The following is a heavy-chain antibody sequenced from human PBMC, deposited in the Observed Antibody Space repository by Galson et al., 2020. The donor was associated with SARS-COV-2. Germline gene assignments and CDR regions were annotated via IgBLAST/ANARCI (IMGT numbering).Heavy chain of an antibody. Sequence: GGSLRLSCAASGFTFSDYYMSWIRQAPGKGLEWVSYISSSSSYIYYADSAKGRFTISRDNAKNSLYLQMNSLRAEDTAVYYCARGNYYYDSSGYLDYWGQGTLVTVSS. CDR1: GFTFSDYY. D-gene: IGHD3-22*01. J-gene: IGHJ4*02. CDR2: ISSSSSYI. CDR3: ARGNYYYDSSGYLDY. V-gene: IGHV3-11*06.